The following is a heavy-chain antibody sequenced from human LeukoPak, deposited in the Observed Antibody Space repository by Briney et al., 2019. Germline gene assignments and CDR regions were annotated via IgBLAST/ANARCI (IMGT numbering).Heavy chain of an antibody. V-gene: IGHV4-39*07. CDR2: IYYSGGT. CDR3: ARDNSYDSSGYYDY. J-gene: IGHJ4*02. D-gene: IGHD3-22*01. CDR1: GGSISSYY. Sequence: SETLSLTCTVSGGSISSYYWGWIRQPPGKGLEWIGSIYYSGGTYYNPSLKSRVTISVDTSKNQFSLKLSSVTAADTAVYYCARDNSYDSSGYYDYWGQGTLVTVSS.